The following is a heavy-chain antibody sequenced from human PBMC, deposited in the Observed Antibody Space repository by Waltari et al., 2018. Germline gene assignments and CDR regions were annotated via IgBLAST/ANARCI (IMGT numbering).Heavy chain of an antibody. CDR3: AKDQGGIAVAHDAFDI. CDR1: GFTFSSYA. CDR2: ISGSGGST. V-gene: IGHV3-23*01. D-gene: IGHD6-19*01. J-gene: IGHJ3*02. Sequence: EVQLLESGGGLVQPGGSLRLSCAASGFTFSSYAMSCVVQAPGKGLEWVSAISGSGGSTYYADSVKGRFTISRDNSKNTLYLQMNSLRAEDTAVYYCAKDQGGIAVAHDAFDIWGQGTMVTVSS.